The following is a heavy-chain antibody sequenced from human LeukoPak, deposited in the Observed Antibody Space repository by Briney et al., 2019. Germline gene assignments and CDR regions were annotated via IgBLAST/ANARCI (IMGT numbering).Heavy chain of an antibody. Sequence: GGSLRLSCAASGFTFSSYWMSWVSQAPGKGLEWVANIKQDGSEKYYVDSVKGRFTISRDNAKNSLYLQMNSLRAEDTAVCYCARDRRAPYYDFRSGYIDHYYMDVWGKGTTVTVSS. V-gene: IGHV3-7*01. D-gene: IGHD3-3*01. CDR1: GFTFSSYW. CDR2: IKQDGSEK. J-gene: IGHJ6*03. CDR3: ARDRRAPYYDFRSGYIDHYYMDV.